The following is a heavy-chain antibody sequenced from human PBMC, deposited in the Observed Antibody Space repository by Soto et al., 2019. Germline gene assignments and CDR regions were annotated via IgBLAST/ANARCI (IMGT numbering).Heavy chain of an antibody. CDR2: IYYSGST. CDR3: ARDLPRIAAAGAPGMDV. V-gene: IGHV4-30-4*01. CDR1: GGSISSGDYY. Sequence: QVQLQESGPGLVKPSPTLSLTCTVSGGSISSGDYYWSWIRQPPGKGLEWIGYIYYSGSTYYNPSLKSRVTISVDTSKNQFSLKLSSVTAADTAVYYCARDLPRIAAAGAPGMDVWGQGTTVTVSS. J-gene: IGHJ6*02. D-gene: IGHD6-13*01.